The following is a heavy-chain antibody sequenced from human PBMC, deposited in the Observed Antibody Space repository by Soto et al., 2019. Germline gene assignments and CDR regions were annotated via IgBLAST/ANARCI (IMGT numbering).Heavy chain of an antibody. CDR2: ISSSSSTI. J-gene: IGHJ6*02. CDR3: ARDMRSGIVATIVGGMDV. Sequence: PGGSLRLSRAASGFTFSSYSMNGVRQAPGKGLEWVSYISSSSSTIYYADSVKGRFTISRDNAKNSLYLQMNSLRDEDTAVYYCARDMRSGIVATIVGGMDVWGQGTTVTVSS. CDR1: GFTFSSYS. V-gene: IGHV3-48*02. D-gene: IGHD5-12*01.